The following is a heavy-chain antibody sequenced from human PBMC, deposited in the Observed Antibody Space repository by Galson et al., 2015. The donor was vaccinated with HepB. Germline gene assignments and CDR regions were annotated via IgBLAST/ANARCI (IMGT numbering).Heavy chain of an antibody. Sequence: QSGAEVKKPGESLKISCKTSGYRFTTNWIAWVRQMSGKGLEWMGLIYPGASDIRYSPSFQGQVTISADKSITTAYLQWNSLKASDTAMYYCARGGLYSFFYWGQGTQVTVSS. J-gene: IGHJ4*02. CDR3: ARGGLYSFFY. V-gene: IGHV5-51*01. D-gene: IGHD5-18*01. CDR2: IYPGASDI. CDR1: GYRFTTNW.